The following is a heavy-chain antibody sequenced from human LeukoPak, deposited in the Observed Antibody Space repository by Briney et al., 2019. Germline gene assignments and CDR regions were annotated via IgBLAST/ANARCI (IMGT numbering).Heavy chain of an antibody. J-gene: IGHJ3*02. CDR1: GYTSTSYW. V-gene: IGHV5-51*01. CDR3: ARHVDYGDYRNAFDI. D-gene: IGHD4-17*01. Sequence: GGSRKISCQGSGYTSTSYWIGWVRQMPGKGRGGLGIIYLGDSDTTYSPSFQGQSTISADTSITTANLQWSSLKASDTAMYYCARHVDYGDYRNAFDIWGQGTMVTVSS. CDR2: IYLGDSDT.